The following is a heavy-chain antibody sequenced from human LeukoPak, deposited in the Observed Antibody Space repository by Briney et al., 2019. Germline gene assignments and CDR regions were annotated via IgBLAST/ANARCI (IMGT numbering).Heavy chain of an antibody. CDR3: AKARVGYCSSTSCYYDAFDI. CDR1: GFTFSSYS. V-gene: IGHV3-21*01. Sequence: GGSLRLSCAASGFTFSSYSMNWVRQAPGKGLEWVSSISSSNNYIYYADSVKGRFTISRDNSKNTLYLQMNSLRAEDTAVYYCAKARVGYCSSTSCYYDAFDIWGQGTMVTVSS. CDR2: ISSSNNYI. J-gene: IGHJ3*02. D-gene: IGHD2-2*03.